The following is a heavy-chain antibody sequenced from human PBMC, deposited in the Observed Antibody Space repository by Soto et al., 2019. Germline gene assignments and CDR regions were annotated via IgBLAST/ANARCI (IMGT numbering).Heavy chain of an antibody. Sequence: GGSLRLSCATSGFTFSSYGMHWVRQAPGKGLEWVAGVSSDGSNEYYAESVKGRLTISRDNSKNTLYLQMNNLRVEDTAVYYCAKGKYSSSSTFDSWGQGTLVTGSS. CDR3: AKGKYSSSSTFDS. D-gene: IGHD6-6*01. J-gene: IGHJ4*02. CDR1: GFTFSSYG. V-gene: IGHV3-30*18. CDR2: VSSDGSNE.